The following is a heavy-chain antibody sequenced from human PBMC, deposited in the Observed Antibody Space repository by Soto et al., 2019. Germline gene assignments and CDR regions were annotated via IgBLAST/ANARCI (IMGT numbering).Heavy chain of an antibody. CDR3: ARGLSMTLFDN. V-gene: IGHV4-31*03. J-gene: IGHJ4*02. Sequence: SETLSLTCTVSGGSISTGGYYWTWIRQHPGKGLEWIGYIYYSGSTYYNPSLKSRVTISVDTSKNQFSLKLSSVTAADTAVYYCARGLSMTLFDNWGQGTLVTVSS. CDR2: IYYSGST. CDR1: GGSISTGGYY.